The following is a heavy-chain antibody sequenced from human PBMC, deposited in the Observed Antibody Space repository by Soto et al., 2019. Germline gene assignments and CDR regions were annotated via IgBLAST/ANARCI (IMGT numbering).Heavy chain of an antibody. CDR2: IYWDDDK. V-gene: IGHV2-5*02. Sequence: QITLKESGPTLVKPTQTLTLTCTFSGFSLSTSGVGVGWIRQPPGKALEWLALIYWDDDKRYSPSLKSRLTIREDTTKNRVLLTVTNMDPVDTATYYCAHSYGSFEYWCQRTLVSVSS. CDR3: AHSYGSFEY. D-gene: IGHD3-10*01. CDR1: GFSLSTSGVG. J-gene: IGHJ4*02.